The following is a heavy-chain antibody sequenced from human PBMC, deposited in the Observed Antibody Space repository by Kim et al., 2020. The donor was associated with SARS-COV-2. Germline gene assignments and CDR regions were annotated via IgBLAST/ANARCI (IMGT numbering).Heavy chain of an antibody. CDR3: ARTSFFIAVAGKGVWFDP. Sequence: SRVTISVDTSKNQFSLKLSSVTAADTAVYYCARTSFFIAVAGKGVWFDPWGQGTLVTVSS. J-gene: IGHJ5*02. V-gene: IGHV4-30-2*04. D-gene: IGHD6-19*01.